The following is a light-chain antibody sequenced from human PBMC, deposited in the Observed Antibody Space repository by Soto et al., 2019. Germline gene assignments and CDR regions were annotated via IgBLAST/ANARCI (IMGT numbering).Light chain of an antibody. CDR2: EVS. Sequence: QSALTQPASVSGSPGQSITISCTGTSSDVGSYNYVSWYQQHPGKAPKFMIYEVSNRPSGVSNRFSGSKSGNTASLTISGLQAEDEADYYCNSYTSSNTRVFGGGTKVTVL. CDR3: NSYTSSNTRV. CDR1: SSDVGSYNY. J-gene: IGLJ2*01. V-gene: IGLV2-14*01.